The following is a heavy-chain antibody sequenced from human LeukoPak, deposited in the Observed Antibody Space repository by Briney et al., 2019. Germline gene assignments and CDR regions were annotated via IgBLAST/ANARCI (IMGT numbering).Heavy chain of an antibody. CDR2: IKQDGSEK. CDR3: ARDGIYLRFLEWLPGMTWNV. CDR1: GFTFSSYW. Sequence: PGGSLRLSCAASGFTFSSYWMSWVRQAPGKGLEWVANIKQDGSEKYYVDSVKGRFTISRDNAKNSLYLQMNSLRAEDTAVYYCARDGIYLRFLEWLPGMTWNVWGKGTTVTVSS. J-gene: IGHJ6*04. D-gene: IGHD3-3*01. V-gene: IGHV3-7*01.